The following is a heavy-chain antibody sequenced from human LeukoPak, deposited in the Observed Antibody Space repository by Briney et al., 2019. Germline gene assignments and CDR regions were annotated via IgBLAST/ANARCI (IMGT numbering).Heavy chain of an antibody. CDR3: AREEVPHGFDI. CDR2: IYYSGST. Sequence: SETLSLTCTVSGGSISTYYWSWIRQPPGKGLEYIRYIYYSGSTNYNPSLKSRVTMSLDTSKNQFSLKLSSVTAADTAVYYCAREEVPHGFDIWGQGTMVTVSS. J-gene: IGHJ3*02. CDR1: GGSISTYY. V-gene: IGHV4-59*01.